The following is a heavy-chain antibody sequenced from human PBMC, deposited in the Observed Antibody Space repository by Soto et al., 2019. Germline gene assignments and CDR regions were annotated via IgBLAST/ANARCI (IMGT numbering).Heavy chain of an antibody. CDR3: ARGFWDGYNYDYFHY. CDR2: IYYSGST. D-gene: IGHD5-12*01. J-gene: IGHJ4*02. V-gene: IGHV4-39*01. CDR1: GGSISSSSYY. Sequence: SETLSLTCTVSGGSISSSSYYWGWIRQPPGKGLEWIGSIYYSGSTYYNPSLKSRVTISVDTSKNQFSLKLSSVTAADTAVYYCARGFWDGYNYDYFHYWGQGTLVTVSS.